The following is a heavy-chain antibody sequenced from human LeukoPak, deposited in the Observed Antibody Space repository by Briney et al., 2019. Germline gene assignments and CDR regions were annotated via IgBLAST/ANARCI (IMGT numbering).Heavy chain of an antibody. J-gene: IGHJ6*03. CDR1: GFTFSSYA. CDR2: ISYDGSNK. Sequence: PGGSLRLSCAASGFTFSSYAMHWVRQAPGKGLEWVAVISYDGSNKYYADSVKGRFTISRDNSKNTLYLQMNSLRAEDTAVYYCAKDLSSSWYGYYMDVWGQGTTVTVSS. V-gene: IGHV3-30*04. D-gene: IGHD6-13*01. CDR3: AKDLSSSWYGYYMDV.